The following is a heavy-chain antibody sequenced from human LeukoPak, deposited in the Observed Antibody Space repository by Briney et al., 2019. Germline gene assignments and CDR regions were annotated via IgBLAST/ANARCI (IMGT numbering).Heavy chain of an antibody. V-gene: IGHV3-21*01. CDR3: ARDRPTIVLVPAAPDY. D-gene: IGHD2-2*01. CDR1: GFTFSSYS. J-gene: IGHJ4*02. Sequence: GGSLRLSCAASGFTFSSYSMNWVRQALGKELEWVTSISSSSSYIYYADSVKGRFTISRDNAKNSLYLQMNSLRAEDTAVYYCARDRPTIVLVPAAPDYWGQGTLVTVSS. CDR2: ISSSSSYI.